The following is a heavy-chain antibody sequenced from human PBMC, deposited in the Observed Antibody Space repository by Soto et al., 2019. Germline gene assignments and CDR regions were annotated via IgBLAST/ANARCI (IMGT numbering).Heavy chain of an antibody. Sequence: ASVKVSCKASGYTFTDYYIHWVRQAPGQGLEWLGWFNPKTGGPNYAPKFQGRVTMTRDTSLSTAYMELRSLRSDDTAVYYCARDLGGGFGELQFDYWGQGTLVTVSS. D-gene: IGHD3-10*01. CDR1: GYTFTDYY. J-gene: IGHJ4*02. V-gene: IGHV1-2*02. CDR3: ARDLGGGFGELQFDY. CDR2: FNPKTGGP.